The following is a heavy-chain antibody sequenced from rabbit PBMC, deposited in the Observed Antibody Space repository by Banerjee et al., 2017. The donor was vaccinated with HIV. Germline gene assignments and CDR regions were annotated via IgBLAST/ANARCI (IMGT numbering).Heavy chain of an antibody. V-gene: IGHV1S40*01. D-gene: IGHD2-1*01. Sequence: QSLEESGGDLVKPGASLTLTCTASGIDFSSYYYMSWVRQAPGKGLEWIGRIDAGSSGTTTYASWAKGRFTISKTSSTTVTLQMTSLTAADTATYFCYGYDDYLVFNLWGQGTLVTVS. CDR3: YGYDDYLVFNL. CDR1: GIDFSSYYY. J-gene: IGHJ4*01. CDR2: IDAGSSGTT.